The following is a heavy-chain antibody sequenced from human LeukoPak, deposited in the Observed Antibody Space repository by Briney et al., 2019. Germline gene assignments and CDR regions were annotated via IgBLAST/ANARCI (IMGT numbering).Heavy chain of an antibody. J-gene: IGHJ4*02. CDR2: IYYSGST. V-gene: IGHV4-30-4*01. Sequence: SETLSLTCTVSGGSISSGDYYWSWIRQPPGKGLEWIGYIYYSGSTYYNPSLKSRVTISVDTSKNQFSLKLSSVTAADTAVFYCARLNLGKARYDFDYWGQGTLVTVSS. CDR1: GGSISSGDYY. D-gene: IGHD3-16*01. CDR3: ARLNLGKARYDFDY.